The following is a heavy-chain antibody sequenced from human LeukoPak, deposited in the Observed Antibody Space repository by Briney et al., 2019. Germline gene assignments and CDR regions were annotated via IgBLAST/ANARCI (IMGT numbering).Heavy chain of an antibody. V-gene: IGHV3-30*18. CDR3: AKGTYYLDPSGYPGDY. D-gene: IGHD3-22*01. CDR2: ISYDGTYK. J-gene: IGHJ4*02. CDR1: GFTFSTHG. Sequence: PGRSLRLSCAASGFTFSTHGMHWVRRAPGRGLEWVSVISYDGTYKYYADSVKGRFTMSRDNSKNTLHLQMNSLRAEDTAVYYCAKGTYYLDPSGYPGDYWGQETLVTVSS.